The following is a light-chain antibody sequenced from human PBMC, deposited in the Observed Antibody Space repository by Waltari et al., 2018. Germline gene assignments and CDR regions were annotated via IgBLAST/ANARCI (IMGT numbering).Light chain of an antibody. CDR1: QSVSNTY. CDR2: DAF. V-gene: IGKV3-20*01. Sequence: EIVLTQSPGTLSLSPGERATLSCRASQSVSNTYVAWYQQKPGQAPRLLIYDAFSRATGIPDRFSGSGSGTDFTLTISRLEPEDFAVYYCEHYDNSPRMYTFGQGTKLEI. CDR3: EHYDNSPRMYT. J-gene: IGKJ2*01.